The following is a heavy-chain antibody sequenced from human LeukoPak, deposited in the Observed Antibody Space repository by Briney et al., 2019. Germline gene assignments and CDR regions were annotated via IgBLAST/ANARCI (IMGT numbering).Heavy chain of an antibody. CDR3: AMGAGHPRSDIYLWTPSDY. CDR2: ISGSGAST. Sequence: GGSLRLSCAASGFTFSSYAMSWVRQAPGKGLEWVSAISGSGASTYYADSVKGRFTISRDNSKSTLYLQMNSLRVEDTAVYYCAMGAGHPRSDIYLWTPSDYWGQGTLVTVSS. CDR1: GFTFSSYA. J-gene: IGHJ4*02. V-gene: IGHV3-23*01. D-gene: IGHD2/OR15-2a*01.